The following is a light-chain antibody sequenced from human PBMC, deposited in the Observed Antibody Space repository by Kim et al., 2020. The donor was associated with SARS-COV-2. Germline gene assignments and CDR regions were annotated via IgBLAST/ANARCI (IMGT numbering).Light chain of an antibody. CDR1: QSVSSSY. J-gene: IGKJ2*01. Sequence: SPGERATLSCRASQSVSSSYLAWYQQKTGQAPRLLIYGASSRATGIPDRFSGSGSGTDFTLTITRLEPEDFAVYYCHHYGSSPPNTFGQGTKLEI. CDR2: GAS. V-gene: IGKV3-20*01. CDR3: HHYGSSPPNT.